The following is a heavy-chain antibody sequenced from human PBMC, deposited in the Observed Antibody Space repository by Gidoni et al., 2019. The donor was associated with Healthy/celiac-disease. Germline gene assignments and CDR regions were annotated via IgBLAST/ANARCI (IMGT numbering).Heavy chain of an antibody. CDR1: GGSFSGYY. Sequence: QVQLQQWGAGLLKPSETLSITCAVYGGSFSGYYWSWIRQPPGKGLEWIGEINHSGSTNYNPSLKSRVTISVDTSKNQFSLKLSSVTAADTAVYYCARGGEDYGDFAYWYFDLWGRGTLVTVSS. V-gene: IGHV4-34*01. J-gene: IGHJ2*01. CDR3: ARGGEDYGDFAYWYFDL. CDR2: INHSGST. D-gene: IGHD4-17*01.